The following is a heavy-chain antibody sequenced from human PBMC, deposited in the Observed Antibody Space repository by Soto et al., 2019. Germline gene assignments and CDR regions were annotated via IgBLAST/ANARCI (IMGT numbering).Heavy chain of an antibody. CDR1: GFTFSSYS. Sequence: EVQLVESGGGLVQPGGSLRLSCAASGFTFSSYSMNWVRQAPGKGLEWVSYISSSSSTIYYADSVKGRFTISRDNDKKSLYLTMNSLRAEDTTVYYCAREKGYDFWSGYYTWYYFDYWGQGTLVTVSS. CDR2: ISSSSSTI. V-gene: IGHV3-48*01. CDR3: AREKGYDFWSGYYTWYYFDY. J-gene: IGHJ4*02. D-gene: IGHD3-3*01.